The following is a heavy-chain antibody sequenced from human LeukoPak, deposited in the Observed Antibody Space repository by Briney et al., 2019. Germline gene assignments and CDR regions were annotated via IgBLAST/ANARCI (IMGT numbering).Heavy chain of an antibody. CDR1: GIPFSDFY. CDR2: VSSSSSYT. D-gene: IGHD6-13*01. CDR3: AAGTAADY. V-gene: IGHV3-11*03. Sequence: GGSLRLSCVVSGIPFSDFYMSWIRQAPGKGLEWMSYVSSSSSYTDYAESVKGRFTISRDNAKSALYLEMSDLRVEDAAVYYCAAGTAADYCGQGTLVSVCS. J-gene: IGHJ4*02.